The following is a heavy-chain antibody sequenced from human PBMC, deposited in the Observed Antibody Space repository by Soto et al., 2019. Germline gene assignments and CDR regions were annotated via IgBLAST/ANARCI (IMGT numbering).Heavy chain of an antibody. J-gene: IGHJ4*02. V-gene: IGHV1-8*01. Sequence: ASVKVSCKASGCTFTSFDINWVRQATGQGLEWMGWMNPNSGHTGYAQKFQGRVTMTRDTSISTAYMELSSLRYEDTAVYYCTRGRNSGDGYNGGGYWGQGTLVTVS. D-gene: IGHD1-1*01. CDR3: TRGRNSGDGYNGGGY. CDR2: MNPNSGHT. CDR1: GCTFTSFD.